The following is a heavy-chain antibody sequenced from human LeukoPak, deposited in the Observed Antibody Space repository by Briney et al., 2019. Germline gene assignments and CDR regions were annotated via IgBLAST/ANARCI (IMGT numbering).Heavy chain of an antibody. Sequence: PSETLSLTCTVSGASLARDMYHWGWVRQSPGKGLEWLGTIYYDGSTFYSPSFKSRVTISINASKKQLSLNLASVTAADTAVYYCARRGDAWQILYSSDVWGQGTAVIVSS. V-gene: IGHV4-39*01. J-gene: IGHJ3*01. D-gene: IGHD2-15*01. CDR1: GASLARDMYH. CDR2: IYYDGST. CDR3: ARRGDAWQILYSSDV.